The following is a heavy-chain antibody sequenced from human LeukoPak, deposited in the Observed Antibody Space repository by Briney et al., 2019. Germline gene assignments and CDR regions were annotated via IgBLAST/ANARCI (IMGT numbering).Heavy chain of an antibody. V-gene: IGHV4-34*01. CDR3: ARGPPRYSSSPRNNWFDP. Sequence: SETLSLTCTVSGGSISSYYWSWIRQPPGKGLEWIGEINHSGSTNYNPSLKSRVTISVDTSKNQFSLKLSSVTAADTAVYYCARGPPRYSSSPRNNWFDPWGQGTLVTVSS. J-gene: IGHJ5*02. CDR2: INHSGST. D-gene: IGHD6-6*01. CDR1: GGSISSYY.